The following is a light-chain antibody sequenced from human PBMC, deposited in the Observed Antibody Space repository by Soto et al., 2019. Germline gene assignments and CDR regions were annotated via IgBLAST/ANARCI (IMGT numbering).Light chain of an antibody. CDR2: DVS. Sequence: QSALTQPASVSGSPGQSITISCTGTSSDVGGYNYVSWYQQHPGKAPKLMIYDVSNRPSGVSNRFSGSKSGNTASLNISGLQAEDEADYYCSSYTGSSTVVFGGGTKLTVL. CDR1: SSDVGGYNY. J-gene: IGLJ2*01. CDR3: SSYTGSSTVV. V-gene: IGLV2-14*01.